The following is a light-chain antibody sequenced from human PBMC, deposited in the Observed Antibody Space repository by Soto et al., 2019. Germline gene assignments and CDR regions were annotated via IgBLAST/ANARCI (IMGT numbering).Light chain of an antibody. Sequence: DIQMTQSPSTLSASGGDRVTITCRARQSISSWLAWYQQKPGKAPKLLIYDASSLESGVPSRFSGSGSGTEFTLTINSLQPDDFATYYCQQYNSYSPTWTFGQGTKVEIK. V-gene: IGKV1-5*01. J-gene: IGKJ1*01. CDR2: DAS. CDR3: QQYNSYSPTWT. CDR1: QSISSW.